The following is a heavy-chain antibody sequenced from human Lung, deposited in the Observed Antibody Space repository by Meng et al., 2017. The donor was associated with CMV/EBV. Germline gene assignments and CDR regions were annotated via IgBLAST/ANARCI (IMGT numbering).Heavy chain of an antibody. CDR1: GYTFTSYG. D-gene: IGHD3-22*01. J-gene: IGHJ3*02. Sequence: ASXXVSXKASGYTFTSYGVSWVRQAPGQGLEWMGWISGYNGRTNYNQKFQGRVTLTTDTSTHTAYMELRSLRSDDTAVYYCARDFYEYDDSGYYDDTFDIWXQGTMVTVSS. V-gene: IGHV1-18*01. CDR3: ARDFYEYDDSGYYDDTFDI. CDR2: ISGYNGRT.